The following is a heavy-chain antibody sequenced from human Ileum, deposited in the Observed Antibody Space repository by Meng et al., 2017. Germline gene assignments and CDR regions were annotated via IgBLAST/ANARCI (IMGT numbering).Heavy chain of an antibody. V-gene: IGHV3-23*01. CDR2: FSDSGGRT. CDR3: AKGQINSWYYFDY. Sequence: GESLKISCAASGFTFGSYAMSWVRQAPGKGLEWVSVFSDSGGRTYYADSVKGRFTISRDNSKNTLYLQTNSLRAEDTAVYYCAKGQINSWYYFDYWGQGTLVTVSS. D-gene: IGHD6-13*01. CDR1: GFTFGSYA. J-gene: IGHJ4*02.